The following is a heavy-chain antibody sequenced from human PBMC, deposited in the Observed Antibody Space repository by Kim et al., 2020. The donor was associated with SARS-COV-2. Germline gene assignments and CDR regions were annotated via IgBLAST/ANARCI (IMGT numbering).Heavy chain of an antibody. J-gene: IGHJ4*02. V-gene: IGHV4-31*02. CDR3: ARVIAAAGREDY. Sequence: YYNPSLKSRVTISVDTSKNQFSLKLSSVTAADTAVYYCARVIAAAGREDYWGQGTLVTVSS. D-gene: IGHD6-13*01.